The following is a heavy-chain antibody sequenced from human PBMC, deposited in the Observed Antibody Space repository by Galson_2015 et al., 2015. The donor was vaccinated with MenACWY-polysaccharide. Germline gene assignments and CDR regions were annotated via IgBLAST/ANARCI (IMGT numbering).Heavy chain of an antibody. D-gene: IGHD1-26*01. Sequence: SLRLSCAASGFTFSTYNLNWVRQAPGKGPEWVSSIGRSSSYIYYSDSVQGRFTISRDNAKNSLYLEMNSLRAEDTAVYYCARDRDSTILYYYYGMDVWGQGTTVTVSS. J-gene: IGHJ6*02. CDR1: GFTFSTYN. CDR2: IGRSSSYI. CDR3: ARDRDSTILYYYYGMDV. V-gene: IGHV3-21*01.